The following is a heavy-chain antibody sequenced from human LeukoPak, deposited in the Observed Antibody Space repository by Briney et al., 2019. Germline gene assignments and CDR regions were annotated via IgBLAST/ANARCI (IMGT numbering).Heavy chain of an antibody. D-gene: IGHD3-10*01. CDR3: ARRTMVRGPLDI. J-gene: IGHJ3*02. CDR2: ISSSGSTI. CDR1: GFTFSSYS. V-gene: IGHV3-48*04. Sequence: GGSLRLSCAASGFTFSSYSMNWVRQAPGKGLEWVSYISSSGSTIYYADSVKGRLTISRDNAKNSLYLQMNSLRAEDTAVYYCARRTMVRGPLDIWGQGTMVTVPS.